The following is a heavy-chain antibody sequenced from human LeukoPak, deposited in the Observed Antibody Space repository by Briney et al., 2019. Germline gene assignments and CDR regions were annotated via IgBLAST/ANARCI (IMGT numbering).Heavy chain of an antibody. V-gene: IGHV4-39*07. CDR3: AREAVGVATITDY. D-gene: IGHD5-12*01. CDR1: GGSISSSSYY. Sequence: PSETLSLTCTVSGGSISSSSYYWGWIRQPPGKGLEWIGSIYYSGSTYYNPSLKSRVTISVDTSKNQFSLKLSSVTAADTAVYYCAREAVGVATITDYWGQGTLVTVSS. J-gene: IGHJ4*02. CDR2: IYYSGST.